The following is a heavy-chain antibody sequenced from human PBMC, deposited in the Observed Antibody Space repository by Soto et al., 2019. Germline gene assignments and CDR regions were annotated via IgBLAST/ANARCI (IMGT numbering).Heavy chain of an antibody. CDR3: TRPLITMVRGGMDV. J-gene: IGHJ6*04. Sequence: GGSLRLSCAASGVTFSGSAMHWVRQASGKGLEWVGRIRSKANSYATAYAAPVKGRFTISRDDSKNTAYLQMNSLKTEDTAVYYCTRPLITMVRGGMDVWGKGTTVTVSS. D-gene: IGHD3-10*01. V-gene: IGHV3-73*01. CDR1: GVTFSGSA. CDR2: IRSKANSYAT.